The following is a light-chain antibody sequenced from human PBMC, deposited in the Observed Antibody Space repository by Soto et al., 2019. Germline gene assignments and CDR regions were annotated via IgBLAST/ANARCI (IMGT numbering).Light chain of an antibody. CDR3: CSYAGSYYV. Sequence: QSALTRPRSVSGSPGQSVTISCTGTSSDVGGYNYVSWYQKHPDKAPKLMIYDVSKRPSGVPDRFSGSKSGNTASLTISGLQAEDEADYYCCSYAGSYYVFGTGTKVTVL. V-gene: IGLV2-11*01. J-gene: IGLJ1*01. CDR1: SSDVGGYNY. CDR2: DVS.